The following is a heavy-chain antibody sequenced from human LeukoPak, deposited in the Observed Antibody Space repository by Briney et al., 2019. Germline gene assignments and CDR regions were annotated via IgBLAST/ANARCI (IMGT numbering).Heavy chain of an antibody. J-gene: IGHJ6*02. D-gene: IGHD1-1*01. CDR1: GYTFTSYG. CDR2: ISAYNGNT. Sequence: ASVKVSCKASGYTFTSYGISWVRQAPGQGLEWMGWISAYNGNTNYAQKLQGRVTMTTDTSTGTAYMELRSLRSDDTAVYYCARVERLSGYYGMDVWGQGTTVTVSS. V-gene: IGHV1-18*01. CDR3: ARVERLSGYYGMDV.